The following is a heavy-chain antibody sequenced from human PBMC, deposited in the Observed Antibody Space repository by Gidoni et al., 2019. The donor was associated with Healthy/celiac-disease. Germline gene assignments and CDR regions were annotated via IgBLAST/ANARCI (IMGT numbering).Heavy chain of an antibody. CDR1: GGTFSSYA. CDR2: IIPIFGTA. Sequence: QVQLVQSGAEVKKPGSSVKVSCKASGGTFSSYAISWVRQAPGQGLEWMGGIIPIFGTANYAQKCQGRVTITADESTSTAYMELSSLRSEDTAVYYCGWGGSYSPRPPRPYYYYMDVWGKGTTVTVSS. J-gene: IGHJ6*03. D-gene: IGHD1-26*01. V-gene: IGHV1-69*01. CDR3: GWGGSYSPRPPRPYYYYMDV.